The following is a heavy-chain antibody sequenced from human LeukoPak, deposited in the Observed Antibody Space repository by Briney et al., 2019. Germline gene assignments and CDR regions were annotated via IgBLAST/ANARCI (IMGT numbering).Heavy chain of an antibody. CDR1: GGSFSGYY. Sequence: SETLSLTCAVYGGSFSGYYWSWIRQPPGKGLEWIGEINHSGSTNYNPSLKSRVTISVDTSKNQFSLKLSSVTAADTAVYYCARGSRIAVANLLPYYFDYRGQGTLVTVSS. V-gene: IGHV4-34*01. D-gene: IGHD6-19*01. CDR2: INHSGST. CDR3: ARGSRIAVANLLPYYFDY. J-gene: IGHJ4*02.